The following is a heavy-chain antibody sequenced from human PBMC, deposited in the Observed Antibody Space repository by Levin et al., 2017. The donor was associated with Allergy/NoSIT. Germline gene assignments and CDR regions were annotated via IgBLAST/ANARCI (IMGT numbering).Heavy chain of an antibody. CDR2: INPNSGGT. D-gene: IGHD2-15*01. J-gene: IGHJ6*02. CDR3: AREGRYCSGGSCPSYGMDG. V-gene: IGHV1-2*02. CDR1: GYTFTGYY. Sequence: GESLKISCKASGYTFTGYYMHWVRQAPGQGLEWMGWINPNSGGTNYAQKFQGRVTMTRDTSISTAYMELSRLRSDDTAVYYCAREGRYCSGGSCPSYGMDGWGQGTTVTVSS.